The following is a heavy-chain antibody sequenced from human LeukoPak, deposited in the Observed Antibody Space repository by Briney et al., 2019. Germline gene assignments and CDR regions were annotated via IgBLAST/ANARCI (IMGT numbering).Heavy chain of an antibody. CDR2: ISAYNGNT. D-gene: IGHD3-10*01. J-gene: IGHJ4*02. V-gene: IGHV1-18*01. CDR3: ATGYYGSGSYYQGTFDY. CDR1: GYTFTSYG. Sequence: EASVKVSCKASGYTFTSYGISWVRQAPGQGLEWMGWISAYNGNTNYAQKLQGRVTMTEDTSTDTAYMELSSLRSEDTAVYYCATGYYGSGSYYQGTFDYWGQGTLVTVSS.